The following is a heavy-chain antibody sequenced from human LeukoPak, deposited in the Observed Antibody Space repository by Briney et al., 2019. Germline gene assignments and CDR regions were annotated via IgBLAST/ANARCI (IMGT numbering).Heavy chain of an antibody. CDR1: GGSISSYY. CDR3: ARDRGAWGRGYYYYYMDV. Sequence: SETLSLTCTVSGGSISSYYWSWIRRPPGKGLEWIGYIYYSGSTNYNPSLKSRVTISVDTSKNQFSLKLSSVTAADTAVYYCARDRGAWGRGYYYYYMDVWGKGTTVTVSS. D-gene: IGHD1-26*01. CDR2: IYYSGST. V-gene: IGHV4-59*01. J-gene: IGHJ6*03.